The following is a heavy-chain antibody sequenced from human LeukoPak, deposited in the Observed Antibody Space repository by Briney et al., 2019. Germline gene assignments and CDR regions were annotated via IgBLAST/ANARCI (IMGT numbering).Heavy chain of an antibody. CDR2: IYHSGST. J-gene: IGHJ4*02. Sequence: PSQTLSLTCAVSGVSISSGGYSWSWIRQPPGKGLEWIGYIYHSGSTYYNPSLKSRVTISVDRSKNQFSLRLSSVTAADTAVYYCARARSFPFGGVIVEYYFDYWGQGTLVTVSS. D-gene: IGHD3-16*02. CDR1: GVSISSGGYS. CDR3: ARARSFPFGGVIVEYYFDY. V-gene: IGHV4-30-2*01.